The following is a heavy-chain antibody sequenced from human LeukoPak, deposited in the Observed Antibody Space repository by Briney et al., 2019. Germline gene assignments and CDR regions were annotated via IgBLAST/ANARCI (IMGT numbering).Heavy chain of an antibody. D-gene: IGHD2-15*01. CDR3: ARGGVGYCSGGSCPFNWFDP. Sequence: ASVKVSCKASGYTFTIYGISWVRQAPGQGLEWMGWISPYNGNTDYAQKVQGRVTMTTDTSTSTAYMELRILRSDDTAVYYCARGGVGYCSGGSCPFNWFDPWGQGTLVTVSS. CDR2: ISPYNGNT. CDR1: GYTFTIYG. V-gene: IGHV1-18*01. J-gene: IGHJ5*02.